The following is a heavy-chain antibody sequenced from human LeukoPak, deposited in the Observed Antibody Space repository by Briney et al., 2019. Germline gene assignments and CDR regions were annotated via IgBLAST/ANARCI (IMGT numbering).Heavy chain of an antibody. D-gene: IGHD3-10*01. CDR1: GFTFSTFA. J-gene: IGHJ4*02. Sequence: GGSLRLSCVASGFTFSTFAMIWVRQPPGKGLEWVSSIFPSGGEIHYADSVRGRFTISRDNSKSILSLQMNSLRAEDTATYYCARGPMLRGVIIRRSKSGYFDYWGQGTLVTVSS. CDR2: IFPSGGEI. V-gene: IGHV3-23*01. CDR3: ARGPMLRGVIIRRSKSGYFDY.